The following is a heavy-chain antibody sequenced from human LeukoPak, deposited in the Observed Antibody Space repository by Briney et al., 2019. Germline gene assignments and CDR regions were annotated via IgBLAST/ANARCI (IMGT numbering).Heavy chain of an antibody. CDR2: IIPIFGTA. D-gene: IGHD3-16*02. CDR1: GYTFTSYG. J-gene: IGHJ5*02. V-gene: IGHV1-69*05. Sequence: GASVKVSCKASGYTFTSYGISWVRQAPGQGLEWMGRIIPIFGTANYAQKFQGRVTITTDESTSTAYMELSSLRSEDTAVYYCARDRGRVMITFGGVIVKGFDPWGQGTLVTVSS. CDR3: ARDRGRVMITFGGVIVKGFDP.